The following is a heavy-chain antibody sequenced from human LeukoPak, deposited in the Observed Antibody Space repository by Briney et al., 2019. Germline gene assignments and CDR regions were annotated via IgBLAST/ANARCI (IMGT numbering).Heavy chain of an antibody. D-gene: IGHD6-19*01. V-gene: IGHV3-9*01. CDR1: GFTFSSYA. CDR2: ISWNSGSI. CDR3: AKDLYSSGWSHAFDI. J-gene: IGHJ3*02. Sequence: GGSLRLSCAASGFTFSSYAMHWVRQAPGKGLEWVSGISWNSGSIGYADSVKGRFTISRDNAKNSLYLQMNSLRAEDTALYYCAKDLYSSGWSHAFDIWGQGTMVTVSS.